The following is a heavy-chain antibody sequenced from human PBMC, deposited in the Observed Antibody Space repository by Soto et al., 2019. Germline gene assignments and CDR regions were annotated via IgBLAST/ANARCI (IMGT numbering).Heavy chain of an antibody. D-gene: IGHD3-10*01. CDR3: ARGVLGWFWELSLRGGYYYYMDV. J-gene: IGHJ6*03. Sequence: QVQLQQWGAGLLKPSETLSLTCAVYGGSFSGYYWSWIRQTPGKGLEWIGEINDRGSTNHNPSLKSGVTILVDTPKDQFSLKLSSVTAADTAVYYCARGVLGWFWELSLRGGYYYYMDVWGKGTTVTVSS. V-gene: IGHV4-34*01. CDR2: INDRGST. CDR1: GGSFSGYY.